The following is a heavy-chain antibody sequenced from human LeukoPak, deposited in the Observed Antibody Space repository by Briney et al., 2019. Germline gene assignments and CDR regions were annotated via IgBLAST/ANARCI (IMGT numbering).Heavy chain of an antibody. D-gene: IGHD2-8*01. V-gene: IGHV3-23*01. Sequence: GSLRLSCSAFANYAMTWVRQAPGKGLEWVSTISASGATAYYADSVKARFTISRDNSKSTLYLQMGSLRAEDTAVYYCAREIGVFDSWGQGTLVTVSS. CDR1: ANYA. CDR3: AREIGVFDS. CDR2: ISASGATA. J-gene: IGHJ4*02.